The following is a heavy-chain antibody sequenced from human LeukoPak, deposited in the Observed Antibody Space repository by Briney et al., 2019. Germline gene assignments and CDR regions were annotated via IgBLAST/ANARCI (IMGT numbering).Heavy chain of an antibody. V-gene: IGHV4-34*01. CDR1: VGSFSGYY. Sequence: SETLSLSCAVYVGSFSGYYWDWIRQPPGKGLEWIGEINHSGSTNYNPSLKSRVTISVDTSKNQFSLKLSSVTAADTAVYYCARGDDYVGPNWFDPWGQGTLVTVSS. J-gene: IGHJ5*02. CDR3: ARGDDYVGPNWFDP. CDR2: INHSGST. D-gene: IGHD4-17*01.